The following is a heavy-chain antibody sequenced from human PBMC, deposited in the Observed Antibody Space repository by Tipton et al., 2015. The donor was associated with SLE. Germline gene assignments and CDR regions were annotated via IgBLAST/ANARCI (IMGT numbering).Heavy chain of an antibody. CDR1: GGSISSGSYY. Sequence: LRLSCTVSGGSISSGSYYWSWIRQPAGKGLEWIGHIYTSGSTNYNPSLKSRVTISVDTSKNQFSLKLSSVTAADTAVYYCARDGRSGSYHDYWGQGTLVTVSS. J-gene: IGHJ4*02. D-gene: IGHD1-26*01. V-gene: IGHV4-61*09. CDR2: IYTSGST. CDR3: ARDGRSGSYHDY.